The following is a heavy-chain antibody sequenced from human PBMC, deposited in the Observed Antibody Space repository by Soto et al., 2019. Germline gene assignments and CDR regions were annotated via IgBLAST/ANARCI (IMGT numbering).Heavy chain of an antibody. V-gene: IGHV1-69*01. J-gene: IGHJ4*02. CDR2: IIPVFGTT. CDR3: ARGGGPYVWFNEF. CDR1: GGLFSSFA. D-gene: IGHD3-16*01. Sequence: QEQLVQSGAEVKKPGSSVKVSCKDSGGLFSSFAISWVRQATGQGLEWMGGIIPVFGTTNYAQKFQGRVTITADESTNTAYMELSSLTSDDTAKYYCARGGGPYVWFNEFWGQGTQVTVSS.